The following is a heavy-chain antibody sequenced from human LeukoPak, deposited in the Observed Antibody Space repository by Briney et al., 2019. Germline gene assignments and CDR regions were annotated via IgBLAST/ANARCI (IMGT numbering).Heavy chain of an antibody. CDR1: GFTFSSYS. Sequence: PGGSLRLSCAASGFTFSSYSMNWVRQAPGKGLEWVSSISSSSSYIYYADSVKGRFTISRDNAKNSLYLRMNSLRAEDTAVYYCARDLLRGYKAFDYWGQGTLVTVSS. CDR3: ARDLLRGYKAFDY. CDR2: ISSSSSYI. J-gene: IGHJ4*02. V-gene: IGHV3-21*01. D-gene: IGHD5-18*01.